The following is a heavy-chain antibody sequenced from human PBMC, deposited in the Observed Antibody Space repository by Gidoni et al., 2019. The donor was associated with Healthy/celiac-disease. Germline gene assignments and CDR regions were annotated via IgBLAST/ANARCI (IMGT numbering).Heavy chain of an antibody. V-gene: IGHV3-15*01. Sequence: ELQLVESGGGLVKPGGSLRLSCAAPGLPFSTACMSWVRQAPGKGLEWVGRIKSKTDGGTTDYAAPVKGRFTISRDESKNTLYLQMNSLKTEDAAVYYCTTDPGIAAAGTSYFDYWGQGTLVTVSS. CDR1: GLPFSTAC. D-gene: IGHD6-13*01. J-gene: IGHJ4*02. CDR2: IKSKTDGGTT. CDR3: TTDPGIAAAGTSYFDY.